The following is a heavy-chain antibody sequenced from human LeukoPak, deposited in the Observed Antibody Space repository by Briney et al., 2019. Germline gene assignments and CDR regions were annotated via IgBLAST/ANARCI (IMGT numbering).Heavy chain of an antibody. CDR2: ISAYNGNT. D-gene: IGHD3-22*01. J-gene: IGHJ4*02. CDR1: GYTFTSYG. Sequence: GASVKVSCKASGYTFTSYGISWVRQAPGQGLEWMGWISAYNGNTNYAQKLQGRVTMTTDTSTSTAYMELRSLRSDDTAVYYCATLTLDYYDSSGPFDYWGQGTLVTVSS. CDR3: ATLTLDYYDSSGPFDY. V-gene: IGHV1-18*01.